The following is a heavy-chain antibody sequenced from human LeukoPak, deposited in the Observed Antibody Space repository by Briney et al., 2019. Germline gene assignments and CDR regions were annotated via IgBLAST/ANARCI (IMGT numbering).Heavy chain of an antibody. D-gene: IGHD4-17*01. CDR2: ISSSSSTI. CDR3: ARCAYGEDYLDY. CDR1: GFTFSSYI. J-gene: IGHJ4*02. Sequence: QPGGSLRLSCAASGFTFSSYIMNWVRQAPGKGLEWVSSISSSSSTIYYADSVKGRFTISRDNAKNSLYLQMNSLRDEDTAVYYCARCAYGEDYLDYWGQGTLVTVSS. V-gene: IGHV3-48*02.